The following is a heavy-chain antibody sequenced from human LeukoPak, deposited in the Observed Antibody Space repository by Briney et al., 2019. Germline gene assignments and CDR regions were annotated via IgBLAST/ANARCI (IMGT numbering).Heavy chain of an antibody. CDR2: ITSSSYI. CDR3: ARDSWSSSDSGGYFH. D-gene: IGHD3-22*01. V-gene: IGHV3-21*01. CDR1: GFTFSTYI. J-gene: IGHJ4*02. Sequence: GGSLRLSCAASGFTFSTYIMNWVRQAPGKGLEWVSSITSSSYIYYADSVKGRFTISRDNAKNSLSLQMNSLRAEDTAVYFCARDSWSSSDSGGYFHWGQGTLVTVSS.